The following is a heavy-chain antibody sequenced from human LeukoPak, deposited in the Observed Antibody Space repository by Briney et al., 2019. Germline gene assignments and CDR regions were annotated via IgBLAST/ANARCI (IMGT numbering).Heavy chain of an antibody. CDR3: ARGPSSNWSGLDF. D-gene: IGHD6-13*01. Sequence: PGGSLRLSCAASGFTFRSNWMHWVRQAPGKGLVWVSRINRDGSSTDYADSVKGRFTVSRDNAKNTLYLQVNNLRAEDTAVYYCARGPSSNWSGLDFWGQGTLLTVSS. V-gene: IGHV3-74*01. CDR2: INRDGSST. CDR1: GFTFRSNW. J-gene: IGHJ4*02.